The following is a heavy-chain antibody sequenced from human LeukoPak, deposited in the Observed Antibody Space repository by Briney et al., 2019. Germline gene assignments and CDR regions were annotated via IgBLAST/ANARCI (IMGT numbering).Heavy chain of an antibody. CDR2: MYYSGST. CDR1: GGSISSYY. Sequence: SETLSLTCTVSGGSISSYYWSWIRQPPGKGLEWIGYMYYSGSTNYNPSLKSRVTISVDTSKNQFSLKLSSVTAADTAVYYCARPAYYYDSSGYYIQGAFDIWGQGTMVTVSS. V-gene: IGHV4-59*08. J-gene: IGHJ3*02. D-gene: IGHD3-22*01. CDR3: ARPAYYYDSSGYYIQGAFDI.